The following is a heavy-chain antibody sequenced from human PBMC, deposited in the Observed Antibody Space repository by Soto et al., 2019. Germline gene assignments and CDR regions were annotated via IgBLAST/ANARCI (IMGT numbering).Heavy chain of an antibody. CDR1: GYTFTSYG. D-gene: IGHD5-18*01. Sequence: QVQLVQSGAEVKKPGASVKVSCKASGYTFTSYGISWVRQAPGQGLEWMGWISAYNGNTNYAQKLQGRVTMTTDTSTSTSYMKLRSLKSDDTAVYYCAVYSYGHPLDYWGQATLVTVSS. J-gene: IGHJ4*02. CDR3: AVYSYGHPLDY. V-gene: IGHV1-18*01. CDR2: ISAYNGNT.